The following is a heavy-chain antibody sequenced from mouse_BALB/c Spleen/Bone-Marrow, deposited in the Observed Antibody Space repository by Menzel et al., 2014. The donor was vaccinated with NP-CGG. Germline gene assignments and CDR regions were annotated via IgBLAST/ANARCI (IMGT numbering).Heavy chain of an antibody. D-gene: IGHD2-1*01. J-gene: IGHJ2*01. CDR2: IGTYYGDA. Sequence: VKLMESGAELVRPGVSVKISCKGSGYTFTDYAMHWVKQSHAKSLEWIGVIGTYYGDASYNQKFKGKATMTVDKSSSTAYMELARLTSEDSASYYCAREGNGNLDYWGQGTTLTVSS. CDR3: AREGNGNLDY. V-gene: IGHV1S137*01. CDR1: GYTFTDYA.